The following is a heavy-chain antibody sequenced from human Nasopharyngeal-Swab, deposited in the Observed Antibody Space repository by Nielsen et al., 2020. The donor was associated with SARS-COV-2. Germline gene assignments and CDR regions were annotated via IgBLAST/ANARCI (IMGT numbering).Heavy chain of an antibody. CDR2: ISAYNGNT. V-gene: IGHV1-18*04. CDR1: GYTFTSYG. CDR3: ARRPTIFGVVTPSGLLGYYGMDV. J-gene: IGHJ6*02. Sequence: ASVKVSCKASGYTFTSYGISWVRQAPGQGLEWMGWISAYNGNTNYAQKFQGRVTITADESTSTAYMELSSLRSEDTAVYYCARRPTIFGVVTPSGLLGYYGMDVWGQGTTVTVSS. D-gene: IGHD3-3*01.